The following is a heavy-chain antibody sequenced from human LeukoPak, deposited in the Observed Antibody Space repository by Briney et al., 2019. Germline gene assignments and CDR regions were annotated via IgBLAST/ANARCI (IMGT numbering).Heavy chain of an antibody. Sequence: GASVKVSCKASGYTFTSYGISWVRQAPGQGLEWMGWISAYNGNTNYAQKLQGRVTMTTDTSTSTAYMELRSLRSDDTAVYYCARDLVVVTATPFGYWGQGTLVTVSS. J-gene: IGHJ4*02. CDR3: ARDLVVVTATPFGY. CDR1: GYTFTSYG. V-gene: IGHV1-18*01. D-gene: IGHD2-21*02. CDR2: ISAYNGNT.